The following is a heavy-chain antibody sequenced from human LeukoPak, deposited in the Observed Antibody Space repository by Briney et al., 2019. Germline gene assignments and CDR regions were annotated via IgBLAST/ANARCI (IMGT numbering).Heavy chain of an antibody. CDR2: IYSGGST. Sequence: GGSLRPSCAASGFTVSSNYMSWVRQAPGKGLEWVSVIYSGGSTYYADSVKGRFTISRHNSKNTLYLQMNSLRAEDTAVYYCARGCSGGSCYSGVGFDPWGQGTLVTVSS. V-gene: IGHV3-53*04. CDR3: ARGCSGGSCYSGVGFDP. D-gene: IGHD2-15*01. CDR1: GFTVSSNY. J-gene: IGHJ5*02.